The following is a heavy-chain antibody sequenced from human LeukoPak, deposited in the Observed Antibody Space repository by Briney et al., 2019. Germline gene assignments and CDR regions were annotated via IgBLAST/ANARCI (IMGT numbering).Heavy chain of an antibody. CDR3: ARGPNYDYVWGSYRYTPRYFDY. Sequence: PSGTLSLTCAVSGGSISSSNWWSWVRQPPGKGLEWIGEINHSGSTNYNPSLKSRVTISVDTSKNQFSLKLSSVTAADTAVYYCARGPNYDYVWGSYRYTPRYFDYWGQGTLVTVSS. J-gene: IGHJ4*02. CDR1: GGSISSSNW. V-gene: IGHV4-4*02. D-gene: IGHD3-16*02. CDR2: INHSGST.